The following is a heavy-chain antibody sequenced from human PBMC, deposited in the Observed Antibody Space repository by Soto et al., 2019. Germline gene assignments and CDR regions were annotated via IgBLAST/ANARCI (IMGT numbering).Heavy chain of an antibody. J-gene: IGHJ5*02. D-gene: IGHD3-10*01. CDR1: GGSISSYY. CDR2: IYYSGST. V-gene: IGHV4-59*01. CDR3: ARDLADYYGSGSYYNGWFDP. Sequence: SETLSLTCTVSGGSISSYYWSWIRQPPGKGLEWIGYIYYSGSTNYNPSLESRVTISVDTSKNQFSLKLSSVTAADTAVYYCARDLADYYGSGSYYNGWFDPWGQGTLVTVSS.